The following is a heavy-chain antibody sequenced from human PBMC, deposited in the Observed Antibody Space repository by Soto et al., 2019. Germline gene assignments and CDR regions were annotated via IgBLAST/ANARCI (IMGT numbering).Heavy chain of an antibody. V-gene: IGHV3-15*01. D-gene: IGHD1-1*01. Sequence: EVQLVESGGGLVKPGGSLRLSCAASGFTFSNAWMSWVRQAPGKGLEWVGRIKSKTDGGTTDYAAPVKGRFTISRDDSKNTLYLQMNSLKTEDTAVYYCTTGQLQQLELLLGEPKWGQGTLVTVSS. CDR2: IKSKTDGGTT. J-gene: IGHJ4*02. CDR3: TTGQLQQLELLLGEPK. CDR1: GFTFSNAW.